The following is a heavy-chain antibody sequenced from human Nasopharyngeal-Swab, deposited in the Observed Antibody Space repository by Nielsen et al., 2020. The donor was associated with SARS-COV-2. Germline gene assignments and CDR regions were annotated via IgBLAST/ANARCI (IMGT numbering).Heavy chain of an antibody. V-gene: IGHV3-9*01. Sequence: GGSLRLSCAASGFPFDDYAIHWVRQAPGKGLEWVPSVTWNSGSKDYADSVKGRFTISRDNAKNSVYLQMNSLRPEDTALYYCAKVAYGFGYYLDYWGQGTLVTVSS. CDR3: AKVAYGFGYYLDY. CDR2: VTWNSGSK. CDR1: GFPFDDYA. J-gene: IGHJ4*02. D-gene: IGHD2-21*02.